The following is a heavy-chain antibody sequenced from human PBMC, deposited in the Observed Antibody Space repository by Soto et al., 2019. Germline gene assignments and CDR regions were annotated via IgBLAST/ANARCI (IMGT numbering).Heavy chain of an antibody. CDR3: ARGSYYSGWV. Sequence: PSQTLSLTCVISGDSVSSTSTAWSWIRQSPSRGLEWLGRTYYRSKWFSDYAVSVKSRISINPDTSKNQFSLQLNSVTPEDTAVYYCARGSYYSGWVWGQGTLVTVSS. J-gene: IGHJ4*02. CDR2: TYYRSKWFS. V-gene: IGHV6-1*01. CDR1: GDSVSSTSTA. D-gene: IGHD6-19*01.